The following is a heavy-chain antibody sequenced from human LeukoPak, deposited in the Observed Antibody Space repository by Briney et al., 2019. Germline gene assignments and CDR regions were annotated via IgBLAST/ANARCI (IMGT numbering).Heavy chain of an antibody. J-gene: IGHJ4*02. Sequence: GSLRLSCAASGFTFNTYAMSWVRQAPGKGLEWIGEIYHSGSTNYNPSLKSRVTISVDKSKNQFSLKLSSVTAADTAVYYCARVCMVRGVFDYWGQGTLVTVSS. V-gene: IGHV4-4*02. CDR3: ARVCMVRGVFDY. CDR1: GFTFNTYAM. CDR2: IYHSGST. D-gene: IGHD3-10*01.